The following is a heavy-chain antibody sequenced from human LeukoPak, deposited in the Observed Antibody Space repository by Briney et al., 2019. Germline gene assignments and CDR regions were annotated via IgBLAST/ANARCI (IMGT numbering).Heavy chain of an antibody. CDR2: ISYDGSNK. CDR1: GFTFSSYA. Sequence: GGSLRLSCAASGFTFSSYAMSWVRQAPGKGLEWVAVISYDGSNKYYADSVKGRFTISRDNSKNTLYLQMNSLRAEDTAVYYCAKDMRGYSYGYFDYWGQGTLVTVSS. J-gene: IGHJ4*02. V-gene: IGHV3-30*18. CDR3: AKDMRGYSYGYFDY. D-gene: IGHD5-18*01.